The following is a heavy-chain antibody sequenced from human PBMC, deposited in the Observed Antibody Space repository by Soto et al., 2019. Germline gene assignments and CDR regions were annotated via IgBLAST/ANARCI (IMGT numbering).Heavy chain of an antibody. D-gene: IGHD3-3*01. CDR3: ARVYYDFWSGYSNSPDYGMDV. J-gene: IGHJ6*02. CDR1: GGSISSGGYY. V-gene: IGHV4-31*03. Sequence: NPSETLSLTCTVSGGSISSGGYYWSWIRQHPGKGLEWIGYIYYSGSTYYNPSLKSRVTISVDTSKNQFSLKLSSVTAADTAVYYCARVYYDFWSGYSNSPDYGMDVWGQGTTVTVSS. CDR2: IYYSGST.